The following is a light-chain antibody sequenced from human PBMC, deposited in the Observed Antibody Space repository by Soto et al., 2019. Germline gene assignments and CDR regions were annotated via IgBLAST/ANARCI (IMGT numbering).Light chain of an antibody. Sequence: QSALTQPASVSGSPGQSVTISCSGTSSDVGKYDLVSWYQQYPGKAPRLMIYEVNKRPSGVSDRFSGSKSGNTASLTISGLQVEDEADYYCCSHAGSGLWLFGGGTKVTVL. J-gene: IGLJ3*02. CDR2: EVN. CDR1: SSDVGKYDL. V-gene: IGLV2-23*02. CDR3: CSHAGSGLWL.